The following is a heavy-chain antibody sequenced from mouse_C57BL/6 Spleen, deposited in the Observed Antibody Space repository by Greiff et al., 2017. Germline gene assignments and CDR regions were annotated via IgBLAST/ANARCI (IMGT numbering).Heavy chain of an antibody. CDR2: IYIGNGYT. CDR1: GYTFTSYG. CDR3: AREGLSY. V-gene: IGHV1-58*01. Sequence: EVHLVESGAELVRPGSSVKMSCKTSGYTFTSYGINWVKQRPGQGLEWIGYIYIGNGYTAYNEKFKGKATLTSDTSSSTAYMQLSSLTSEDSAIYFCAREGLSYWGQGTTLTVSS. D-gene: IGHD1-1*02. J-gene: IGHJ2*01.